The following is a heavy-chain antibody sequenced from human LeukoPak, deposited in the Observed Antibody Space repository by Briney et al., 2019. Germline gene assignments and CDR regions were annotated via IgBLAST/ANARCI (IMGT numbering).Heavy chain of an antibody. CDR1: GGSVSSGRYY. CDR3: ARKRTGDQGYYFDY. D-gene: IGHD1-1*01. J-gene: IGHJ4*02. Sequence: PSETLSLTCTVSGGSVSSGRYYWSWIRQPPGKRLEWIGYFYYSGSTNYNPSLKTRVTISVDTSKNQFSLRLSSVTAADTAVYYCARKRTGDQGYYFDYWGRGTLVTVSS. CDR2: FYYSGST. V-gene: IGHV4-61*01.